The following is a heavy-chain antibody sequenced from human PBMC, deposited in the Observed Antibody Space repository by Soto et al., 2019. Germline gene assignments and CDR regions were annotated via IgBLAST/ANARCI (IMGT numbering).Heavy chain of an antibody. J-gene: IGHJ5*02. Sequence: PSETLSLTCTMSGDSYSISTYAWSWIRQPPGKALQWIGFIYQSGVTSYNPSLASRVSISLDRSNNQCSLKLKSVTAADTAVYFCAGMPYTSGLRFDPWGPGTLVNVSS. V-gene: IGHV4-30-2*01. CDR3: AGMPYTSGLRFDP. D-gene: IGHD6-19*01. CDR2: IYQSGVT. CDR1: GDSYSISTYA.